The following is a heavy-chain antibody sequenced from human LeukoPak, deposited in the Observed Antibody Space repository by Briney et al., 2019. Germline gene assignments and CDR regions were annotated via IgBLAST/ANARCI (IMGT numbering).Heavy chain of an antibody. V-gene: IGHV3-30*02. Sequence: PGGSLRLSCAASGFTFSSYGMHWVRQAPGKGLEWVTFIRFDGSYEDYADSVKGRFTISRDNSKNTLYLQMNSLRAEDTAVYYCAKMPSIYGSGSYHYYYYYMDVWGKGTTVTISS. CDR3: AKMPSIYGSGSYHYYYYYMDV. D-gene: IGHD3-10*01. CDR1: GFTFSSYG. CDR2: IRFDGSYE. J-gene: IGHJ6*03.